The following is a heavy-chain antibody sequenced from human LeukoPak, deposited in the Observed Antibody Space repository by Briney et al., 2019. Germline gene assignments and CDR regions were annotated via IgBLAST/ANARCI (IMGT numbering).Heavy chain of an antibody. V-gene: IGHV4-39*01. J-gene: IGHJ3*02. Sequence: TSETLSLTCTDSGGSISSSSYYWGWIRQPPGKGLEWIGSIYYSGSTYYNPSLKSRVTISVDTSKNQFSLKLSSVTAADTAVYYCAGPAYYDILTGYYTDAFDIWGQGTMVTVSS. D-gene: IGHD3-9*01. CDR1: GGSISSSSYY. CDR3: AGPAYYDILTGYYTDAFDI. CDR2: IYYSGST.